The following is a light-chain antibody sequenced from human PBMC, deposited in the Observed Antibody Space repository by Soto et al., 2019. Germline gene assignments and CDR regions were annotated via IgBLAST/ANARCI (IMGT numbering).Light chain of an antibody. CDR2: NTS. J-gene: IGLJ3*02. CDR1: TGEVTSAYY. Sequence: QAVVTQEPSLTVSPGGTVTLTCASSTGEVTSAYYANWFQQKRGQAPRALIYNTSKKHSWTPARFPGSLLGGKAALTLSGVQPEDEAEYYCLLYLGAHVRRFGGGTKLTVL. V-gene: IGLV7-43*01. CDR3: LLYLGAHVRR.